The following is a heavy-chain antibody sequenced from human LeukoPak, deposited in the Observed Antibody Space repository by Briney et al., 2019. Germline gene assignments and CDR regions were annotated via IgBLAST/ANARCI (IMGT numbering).Heavy chain of an antibody. CDR2: INPSGGST. D-gene: IGHD5-12*01. Sequence: ASVKVSCKASGYTFTSYYMHWVRQAPGQGLEWMGIINPSGGSTSYAQKFQGRVTMTRDTSTSTVYMELSSLRSEDTAVYYCARARGYSGYDYLAIDYWGQGTLVTVSS. V-gene: IGHV1-46*01. CDR1: GYTFTSYY. CDR3: ARARGYSGYDYLAIDY. J-gene: IGHJ4*02.